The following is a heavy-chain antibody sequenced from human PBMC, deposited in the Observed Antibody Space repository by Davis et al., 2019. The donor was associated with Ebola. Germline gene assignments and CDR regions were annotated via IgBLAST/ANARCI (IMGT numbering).Heavy chain of an antibody. CDR2: INSDGSGT. CDR3: ATDYGFYYYYGMDV. J-gene: IGHJ6*04. CDR1: GFTISSYW. V-gene: IGHV3-74*01. Sequence: GESLKISCAASGFTISSYWMHWVRQAPGKGLVWVSRINSDGSGTTYADSVKGRFTISRDNAKNTLYLQMNSLRAEDTAVYYCATDYGFYYYYGMDVWGKGTTVTVSS. D-gene: IGHD4-17*01.